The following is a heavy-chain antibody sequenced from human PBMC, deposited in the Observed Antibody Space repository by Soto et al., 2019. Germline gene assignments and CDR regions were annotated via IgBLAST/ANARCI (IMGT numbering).Heavy chain of an antibody. CDR2: ISYDGSNK. J-gene: IGHJ1*01. V-gene: IGHV3-30-3*02. Sequence: GGSLRLSCAASGFTFSSYAMHWVRQAPGKGLEWVAVISYDGSNKYYADSVKGRFTISRDNSKNTLYLQMNSLRAEDTAVYYCAKQFPNYYDSGLGQHWGQGTLVTVSS. CDR1: GFTFSSYA. CDR3: AKQFPNYYDSGLGQH. D-gene: IGHD3-22*01.